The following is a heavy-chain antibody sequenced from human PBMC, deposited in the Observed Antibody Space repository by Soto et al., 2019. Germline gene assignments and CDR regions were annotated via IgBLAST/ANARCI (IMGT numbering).Heavy chain of an antibody. CDR3: VRGGAALPH. Sequence: GGSLRLSCAASGFNFSIYYMGWVRQAPGKGLEWVANIAEDGSKKDYADSAKGRFTVSRDNADNSLYLQMHSLRVEDTALYYCVRGGAALPHWGQGAWVTVSS. J-gene: IGHJ4*02. CDR1: GFNFSIYY. CDR2: IAEDGSKK. D-gene: IGHD1-26*01. V-gene: IGHV3-7*01.